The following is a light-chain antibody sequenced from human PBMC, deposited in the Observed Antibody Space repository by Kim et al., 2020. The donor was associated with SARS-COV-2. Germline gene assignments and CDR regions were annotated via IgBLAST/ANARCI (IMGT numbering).Light chain of an antibody. CDR1: SSNIGARYD. Sequence: RVTITCTGGSSNIGARYDVHWYQQLPGTAPKLLIYGNSNRPSGVPDRFSGSKSGTSVSLAITGLRAEDEADYYCQSFDNSQSGWVFGGGTQLTVL. CDR2: GNS. V-gene: IGLV1-40*01. CDR3: QSFDNSQSGWV. J-gene: IGLJ2*01.